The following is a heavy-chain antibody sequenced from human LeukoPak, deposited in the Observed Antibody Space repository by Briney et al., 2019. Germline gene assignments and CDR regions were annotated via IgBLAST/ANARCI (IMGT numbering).Heavy chain of an antibody. CDR2: IYYSGST. D-gene: IGHD1-26*01. Sequence: SETLSLTCTVSGGSISSSSYYWGWIRQPPGKGLEWIGSIYYSGSTYYNPSLKSRVTISVDTSKNQFSLKLSSVTAADTAVYYCARWGLVGATWYFDYWGQGTLVTVSS. V-gene: IGHV4-39*01. CDR1: GGSISSSSYY. J-gene: IGHJ4*02. CDR3: ARWGLVGATWYFDY.